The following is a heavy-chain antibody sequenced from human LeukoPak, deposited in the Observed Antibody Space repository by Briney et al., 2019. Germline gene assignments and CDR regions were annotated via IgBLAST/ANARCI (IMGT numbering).Heavy chain of an antibody. Sequence: SETLSLTCTVSGCSVSSGSYYRSWIRQPPGKGRERNGYIYYSGSTNYSPSRKSRVTISVDTSKNQFSLKLSSVTAADTAVYYCARENTGRFLNWFDPWGQGTLVTVSS. V-gene: IGHV4-61*01. CDR3: ARENTGRFLNWFDP. CDR2: IYYSGST. J-gene: IGHJ5*02. D-gene: IGHD3-3*01. CDR1: GCSVSSGSYY.